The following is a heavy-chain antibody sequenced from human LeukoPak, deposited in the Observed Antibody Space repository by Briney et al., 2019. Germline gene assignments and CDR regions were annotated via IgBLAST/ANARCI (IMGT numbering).Heavy chain of an antibody. J-gene: IGHJ4*02. CDR3: ARVGWFGGFYFDY. Sequence: PGGSLRLSCAASGFIFSSYEMNWVRQAPGKGLEWVSYISSGGSTIYYADSVKGRFTISRDNAKNSLYLQMNSLRAEDTAVYYCARVGWFGGFYFDYWSQGILVTVSS. D-gene: IGHD3-10*01. CDR1: GFIFSSYE. V-gene: IGHV3-48*03. CDR2: ISSGGSTI.